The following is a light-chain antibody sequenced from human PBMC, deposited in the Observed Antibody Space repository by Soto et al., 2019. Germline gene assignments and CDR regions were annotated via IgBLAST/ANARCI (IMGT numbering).Light chain of an antibody. CDR3: SSYAGSSNV. Sequence: QSVLTQPPSASGSPGQSVAISCTGTSSDVGGYNYFSWSQQHPGKAPKLMIYEVNKLPSGVPDRFSGSKSGNTASLTVSGLQAEDEADYYCSSYAGSSNVFGTGTKLTV. CDR2: EVN. J-gene: IGLJ1*01. CDR1: SSDVGGYNY. V-gene: IGLV2-8*01.